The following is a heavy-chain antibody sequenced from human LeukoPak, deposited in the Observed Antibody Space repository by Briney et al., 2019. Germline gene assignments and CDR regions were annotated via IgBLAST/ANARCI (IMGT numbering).Heavy chain of an antibody. CDR2: IRYDGSNK. V-gene: IGHV3-30*02. CDR1: GFTFSSYG. CDR3: AKSEYQLSRFDY. J-gene: IGHJ4*02. D-gene: IGHD2-2*01. Sequence: GGSLRLSCAASGFTFSSYGMHWVLQAPGKGLEWVAFIRYDGSNKYYADSVKGRFTISRDNSKNTLYLQMNSLRAEDTAVYYCAKSEYQLSRFDYWGQGTLVTVSS.